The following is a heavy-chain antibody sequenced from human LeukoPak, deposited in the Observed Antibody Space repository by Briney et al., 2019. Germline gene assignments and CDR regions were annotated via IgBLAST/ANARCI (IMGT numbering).Heavy chain of an antibody. J-gene: IGHJ6*02. D-gene: IGHD3-10*01. CDR2: IKQDGSEK. CDR1: GFTFSSYW. CDR3: ARDSQETGSGSYWGRTLMWINYYYGMDV. V-gene: IGHV3-7*01. Sequence: GESLRLSCAASGFTFSSYWMSWVRQAPGKGLEWVANIKQDGSEKYYVDSVKGRFTISRDNAKNSLYLQMNSPRAEDTAVYYCARDSQETGSGSYWGRTLMWINYYYGMDVWGQGTTVTVSS.